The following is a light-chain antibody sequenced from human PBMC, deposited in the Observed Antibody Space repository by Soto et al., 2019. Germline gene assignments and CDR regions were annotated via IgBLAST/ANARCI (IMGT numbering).Light chain of an antibody. CDR2: DAS. J-gene: IGKJ1*01. CDR1: QSVSNN. V-gene: IGKV3-15*01. Sequence: ILMTQSPATLSVSPGERATLSCRASQSVSNNLAWYQQKPGQAPRLLIYDASTRATGIPARFSGSGSGTEFTHNNSGLQPEDFAVYYCQQYNNWPPWTFGQGTKVEIK. CDR3: QQYNNWPPWT.